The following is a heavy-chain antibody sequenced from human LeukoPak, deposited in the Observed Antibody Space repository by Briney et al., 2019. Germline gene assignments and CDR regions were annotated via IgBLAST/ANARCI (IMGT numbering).Heavy chain of an antibody. Sequence: GRSLRLSCAASGFTFSSYGMHWVRQAPGKGLEWVAVISYDGSNKYYADSVKGRFTISRDNSKNSLYLQMNSLRDEDTAVYYCARDNCSSTSCHWGEYYYMDVWGKGTTVTVSS. CDR2: ISYDGSNK. V-gene: IGHV3-30*03. CDR1: GFTFSSYG. D-gene: IGHD2-2*01. CDR3: ARDNCSSTSCHWGEYYYMDV. J-gene: IGHJ6*03.